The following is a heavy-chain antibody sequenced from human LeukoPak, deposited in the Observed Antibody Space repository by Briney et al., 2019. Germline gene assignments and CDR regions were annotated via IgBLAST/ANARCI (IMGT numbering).Heavy chain of an antibody. V-gene: IGHV3-23*01. Sequence: GGSLRLSCAASGFTFSSYAMNCVRQAPGKGLEWVSTISSGGGDTYIADSVKGRFTISRDNSKYTLYLQMNRLRADDTAVYYCAKAEGATLYYYGVDVWGQGTTVTVSS. J-gene: IGHJ6*02. CDR1: GFTFSSYA. CDR3: AKAEGATLYYYGVDV. CDR2: ISSGGGDT.